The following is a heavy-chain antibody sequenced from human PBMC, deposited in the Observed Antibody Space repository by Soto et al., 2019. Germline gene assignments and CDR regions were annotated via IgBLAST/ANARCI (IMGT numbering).Heavy chain of an antibody. J-gene: IGHJ3*02. D-gene: IGHD2-15*01. V-gene: IGHV3-30-3*01. Sequence: LRLSFAASGXTFSSYAMHWVRQAPGKGLEWVAVISYDGSNKYYADSVKGRFTISRDNSKNTLYLQMNSLRAEDTAVYYCASLCSGGSCYDAFDIWGQGTMVTV. CDR2: ISYDGSNK. CDR3: ASLCSGGSCYDAFDI. CDR1: GXTFSSYA.